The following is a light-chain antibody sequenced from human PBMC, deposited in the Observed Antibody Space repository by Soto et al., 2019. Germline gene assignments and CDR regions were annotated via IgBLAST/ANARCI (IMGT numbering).Light chain of an antibody. CDR1: HSVSTS. J-gene: IGKJ4*01. V-gene: IGKV3-11*01. CDR3: QQLNSYPPRLT. CDR2: EAS. Sequence: EIVLTQSPATLSLSPGEIATLSCRPSHSVSTSLAWYQQKPGQAPSLLIYEASKRADGISARFSGSGYGTAFSLTISSLEHEDFAASYCQQLNSYPPRLTFGGGTKVDI.